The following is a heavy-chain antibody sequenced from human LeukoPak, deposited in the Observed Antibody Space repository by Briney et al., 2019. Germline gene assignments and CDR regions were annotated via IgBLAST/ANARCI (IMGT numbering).Heavy chain of an antibody. Sequence: GRSLRLSCAASGFTFDDYAMHWVRQAPGKGLEWVSGISWNSGSIGYADSVKGRFTISRDNAKNSLYLQMNSLRAEDTAFYYCAKDNRAVAGRRILVVISTDFDYCGQGTLVTVSS. CDR2: ISWNSGSI. CDR3: AKDNRAVAGRRILVVISTDFDY. CDR1: GFTFDDYA. D-gene: IGHD3-22*01. V-gene: IGHV3-9*01. J-gene: IGHJ4*02.